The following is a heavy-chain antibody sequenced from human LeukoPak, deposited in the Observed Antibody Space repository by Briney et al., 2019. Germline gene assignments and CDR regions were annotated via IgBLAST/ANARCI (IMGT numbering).Heavy chain of an antibody. V-gene: IGHV4-39*07. Sequence: SETLSLTCTASGGSISSGTYYWNWIRQPAGKGLEWIGRIYYSGSTYYNPSLKSRVTISVDTSKNQFSLKLSSVTAADTAVYYCARDLIAAANFDHWGQGTLVTVSS. J-gene: IGHJ4*02. CDR3: ARDLIAAANFDH. CDR2: IYYSGST. CDR1: GGSISSGTYY. D-gene: IGHD6-13*01.